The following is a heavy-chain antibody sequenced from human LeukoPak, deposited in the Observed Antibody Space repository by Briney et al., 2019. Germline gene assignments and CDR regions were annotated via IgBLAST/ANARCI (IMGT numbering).Heavy chain of an antibody. CDR2: ISGSGGST. J-gene: IGHJ4*02. Sequence: GGSLRLSCAASGFTFSSYAMSWVRQAPGKGLEWVSAISGSGGSTYYADSVKGRFTISRDNSKNTLYLQMNSLRAEDTAVYYCAKAPSGGGDMIALFDYWGQGTLVTVSS. CDR1: GFTFSSYA. CDR3: AKAPSGGGDMIALFDY. D-gene: IGHD3-16*01. V-gene: IGHV3-23*01.